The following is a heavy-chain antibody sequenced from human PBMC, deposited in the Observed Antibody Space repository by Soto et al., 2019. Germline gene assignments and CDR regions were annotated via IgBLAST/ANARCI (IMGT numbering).Heavy chain of an antibody. Sequence: QVQLVQSGAEVKKPGASVKVSCTASGYTFTDCGIIWVRQAPGQGLERMGWISAYNGTTNYAQNLQGRVTMTTDTSTSTAYMELRSLRADDTAVYYCARVLGQWLVSYYFDYWGQGTLVTVSS. D-gene: IGHD6-19*01. CDR3: ARVLGQWLVSYYFDY. CDR1: GYTFTDCG. V-gene: IGHV1-18*01. J-gene: IGHJ4*02. CDR2: ISAYNGTT.